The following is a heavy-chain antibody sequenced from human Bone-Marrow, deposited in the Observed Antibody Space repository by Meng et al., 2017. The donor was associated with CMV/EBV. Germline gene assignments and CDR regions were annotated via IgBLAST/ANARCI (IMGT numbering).Heavy chain of an antibody. D-gene: IGHD3-10*01. V-gene: IGHV4-39*01. Sequence: SETPSLTCTVSGGSISSSSYHWGWIRQPPGKGLEWIGSIYYSGSTYYNPSLKSRLTISVDTSKNQFSLKLSSVTAADTAVYYCARQPYGSGSGSDYWGQGTLVTVSS. CDR1: GGSISSSSYH. CDR2: IYYSGST. CDR3: ARQPYGSGSGSDY. J-gene: IGHJ4*02.